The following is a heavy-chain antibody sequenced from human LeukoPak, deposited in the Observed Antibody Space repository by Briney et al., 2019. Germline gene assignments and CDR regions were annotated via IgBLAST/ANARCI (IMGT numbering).Heavy chain of an antibody. CDR3: AKDWAGRNYYYYYMDV. J-gene: IGHJ6*03. V-gene: IGHV3-30*18. CDR1: GFTFSSYG. Sequence: PGGSLRLSCAASGFTFSSYGMHWVRQAPGNGLEWVAVISYDGSNKYYADSVKGRFTISRDNSKNTLYLQMNSLRAEDTAVYYCAKDWAGRNYYYYYMDVWVKGTTVTVPS. D-gene: IGHD3-10*01. CDR2: ISYDGSNK.